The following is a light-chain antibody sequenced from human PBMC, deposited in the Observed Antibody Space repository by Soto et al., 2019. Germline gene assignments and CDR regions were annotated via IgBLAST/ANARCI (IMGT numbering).Light chain of an antibody. CDR3: YQYFSTPLT. V-gene: IGKV3-11*01. Sequence: EIVLTQSPATLSLSPGERATLSCRASPSVTNYLAWYQQKPGQPPRLLIYGAFNRAAGIPARFSGSGSGTDFTLTISSLQAEDVAVYYCYQYFSTPLTFGGGTKVEIK. J-gene: IGKJ4*01. CDR2: GAF. CDR1: PSVTNY.